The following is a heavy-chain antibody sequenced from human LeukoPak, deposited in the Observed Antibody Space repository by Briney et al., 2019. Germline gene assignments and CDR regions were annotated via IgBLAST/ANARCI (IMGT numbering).Heavy chain of an antibody. D-gene: IGHD4-17*01. CDR2: IYPDDSDT. CDR3: ARHYPGGDYFIDY. Sequence: GESLKTSCKGSGYSFTSYWIGWVRQMPGKGLGWVGIIYPDDSDTRYSPSFQDQVIISADKSISTAYLQWSSLKASDTAMYYCARHYPGGDYFIDYWGQGTLVTVSS. J-gene: IGHJ4*02. CDR1: GYSFTSYW. V-gene: IGHV5-51*01.